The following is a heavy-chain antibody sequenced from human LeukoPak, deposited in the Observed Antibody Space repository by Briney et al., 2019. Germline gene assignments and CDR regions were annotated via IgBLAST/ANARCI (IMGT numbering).Heavy chain of an antibody. CDR1: GYSISSGYY. CDR2: IYHSGSN. J-gene: IGHJ4*02. Sequence: SETLSLTCTVSGYSISSGYYWGWIRQTPEKGLEWIGSIYHSGSNYHNPSLKSRVTISVDTSKNQFSLKLSSVTAADTAVYYCARHAELRYFDWLFPTYYFDYWGQGTLVTVSS. D-gene: IGHD3-9*01. CDR3: ARHAELRYFDWLFPTYYFDY. V-gene: IGHV4-38-2*02.